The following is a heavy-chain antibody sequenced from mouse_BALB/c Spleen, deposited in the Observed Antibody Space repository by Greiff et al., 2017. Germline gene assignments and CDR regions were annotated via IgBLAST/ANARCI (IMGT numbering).Heavy chain of an antibody. CDR2: INPGSGGT. Sequence: QVQLKQSGAELVRPGTSVKVSCTASGYAITNYFIEWVKQRPGQGLEWIGGINPGSGGTNYNEKFKGKATLTADKSSSTAYMQLSSLTSDDSAVYFCETATGKAMDYWGQGTSVTVSS. V-gene: IGHV1-54*01. J-gene: IGHJ4*01. CDR1: GYAITNYF. CDR3: ETATGKAMDY. D-gene: IGHD4-1*02.